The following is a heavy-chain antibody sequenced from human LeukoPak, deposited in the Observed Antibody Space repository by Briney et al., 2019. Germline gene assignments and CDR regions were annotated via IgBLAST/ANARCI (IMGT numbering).Heavy chain of an antibody. CDR3: ASTWDIGLKAAAGTPGDY. D-gene: IGHD6-13*01. J-gene: IGHJ4*02. CDR1: GGSFSGYY. Sequence: ETLSLTCAVYGGSFSGYYWSWIRQPPGKGLEWVANIKQDGSEKYYVDFVKGRFTISRDNAKNSLYLQMNSLRAEDTAVYYCASTWDIGLKAAAGTPGDYWGQGTLVTVSS. CDR2: IKQDGSEK. V-gene: IGHV3-7*01.